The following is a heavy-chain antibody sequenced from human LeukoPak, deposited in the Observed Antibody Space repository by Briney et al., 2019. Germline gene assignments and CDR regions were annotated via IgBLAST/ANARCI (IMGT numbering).Heavy chain of an antibody. Sequence: GESLKISCKGVGYSFTNYWIGWVRQMPGKGMEWMGVIYPGDSRVRYNPSFQGQVTISVDKSVSTAYRQWISLKASDTAMYYCACRDLSSTWSYPWGQGTLVTVSS. V-gene: IGHV5-51*01. J-gene: IGHJ5*02. D-gene: IGHD6-13*01. CDR2: IYPGDSRV. CDR1: GYSFTNYW. CDR3: ACRDLSSTWSYP.